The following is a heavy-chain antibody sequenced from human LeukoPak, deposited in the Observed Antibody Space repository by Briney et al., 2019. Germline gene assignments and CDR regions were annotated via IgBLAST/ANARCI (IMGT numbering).Heavy chain of an antibody. CDR2: MNPNSGNT. CDR3: ARERSGNYGALFDY. CDR1: GYTFTSYD. Sequence: GASVKVSCKASGYTFTSYDINWVRQATGQGLEWMRWMNPNSGNTGYAQKFQGRVTITRNTSISTAYMELSSLRSEDTAVYYCARERSGNYGALFDYWGQGTLVTVSS. V-gene: IGHV1-8*03. D-gene: IGHD4-11*01. J-gene: IGHJ4*02.